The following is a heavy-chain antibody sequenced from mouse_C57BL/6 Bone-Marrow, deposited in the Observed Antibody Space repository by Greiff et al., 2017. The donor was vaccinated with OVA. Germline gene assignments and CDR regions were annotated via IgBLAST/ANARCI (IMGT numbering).Heavy chain of an antibody. CDR1: GYTFTSYW. Sequence: QVQLQQPGAELVRPGTSVKLSCKASGYTFTSYWMHWVKQRPGQGLEWIGVIDPSDSYTNYNQKFKGKATLTVDTSSSTAYMQLSSLTSEDSAVYYCARRGDVLFAYWGQGTLVTVSA. CDR3: ARRGDVLFAY. V-gene: IGHV1-59*01. CDR2: IDPSDSYT. J-gene: IGHJ3*01.